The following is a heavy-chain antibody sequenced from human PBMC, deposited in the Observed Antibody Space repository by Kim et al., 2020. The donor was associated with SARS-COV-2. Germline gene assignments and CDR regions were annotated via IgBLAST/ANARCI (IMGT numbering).Heavy chain of an antibody. CDR3: AKGQSGTRQERYSDY. CDR1: GYTFRSYA. D-gene: IGHD1-26*01. CDR2: VSAAGLRT. V-gene: IGHV3-23*01. Sequence: GGSLRLSCAASGYTFRSYAMTWVRQAPGKGLEWVAAVSAAGLRTYYADSLKGRFTISRDNSKNTVNLQMNSLRPEDSAVYYCAKGQSGTRQERYSDYWG. J-gene: IGHJ4*01.